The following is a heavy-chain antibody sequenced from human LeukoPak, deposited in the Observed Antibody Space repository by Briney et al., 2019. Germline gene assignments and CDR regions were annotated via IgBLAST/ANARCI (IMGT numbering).Heavy chain of an antibody. V-gene: IGHV1-2*02. J-gene: IGHJ4*02. CDR3: AAHHYYDSSGYYPRPIDY. CDR1: GYTFTGYY. D-gene: IGHD3-22*01. CDR2: INPNSGGT. Sequence: ASVTVSCKASGYTFTGYYMHWVRQAPGQGLEWMGLINPNSGGTNYAQKFQGRVTMSRDTSISTAYMELSRLRSDDTAVYYCAAHHYYDSSGYYPRPIDYWGQGTLVTVSS.